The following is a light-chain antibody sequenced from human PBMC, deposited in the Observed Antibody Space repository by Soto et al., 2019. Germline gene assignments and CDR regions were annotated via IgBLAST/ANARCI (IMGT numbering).Light chain of an antibody. CDR2: DAS. V-gene: IGKV1-5*01. CDR3: QQYNSYSST. J-gene: IGKJ1*01. CDR1: QSISSW. Sequence: DIQMTQSPSTLSASVGDRVTITCRASQSISSWLAWYQQKPGKAPKLLIYDASSLESGVPSRFSGSGSGTEFPLTISNLQPDDFATYYCQQYNSYSSTFGQGTKVEIK.